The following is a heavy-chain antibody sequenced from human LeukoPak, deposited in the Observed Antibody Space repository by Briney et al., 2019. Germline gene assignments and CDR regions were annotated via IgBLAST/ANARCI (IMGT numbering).Heavy chain of an antibody. CDR1: GFTFSSYW. V-gene: IGHV3-7*03. CDR2: IKQDGSEK. J-gene: IGHJ4*02. D-gene: IGHD2-2*01. CDR3: ARGRVVVVPAAIYY. Sequence: GGSLRLSCAASGFTFSSYWMSWVRQAPGKGLEWVADIKQDGSEKYYVDSVKGRFTISRDNAKNSLYLQMNSLRAEDTAVYYCARGRVVVVPAAIYYWGQGTLVTVSS.